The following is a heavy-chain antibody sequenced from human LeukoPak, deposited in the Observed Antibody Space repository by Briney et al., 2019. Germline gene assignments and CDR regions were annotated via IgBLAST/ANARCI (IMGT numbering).Heavy chain of an antibody. Sequence: SETLSLTCTVSGGSLSNHYWSWIRQPPGMGLEWIGHIYDSGSTTYNPSLKSRVTMSVDTSKNQFSLNLSSVTAADTAVYYCARGRIGGPKAPFDYWGQGTLVTVSS. V-gene: IGHV4-59*11. CDR3: ARGRIGGPKAPFDY. J-gene: IGHJ4*02. CDR1: GGSLSNHY. CDR2: IYDSGST. D-gene: IGHD3-16*01.